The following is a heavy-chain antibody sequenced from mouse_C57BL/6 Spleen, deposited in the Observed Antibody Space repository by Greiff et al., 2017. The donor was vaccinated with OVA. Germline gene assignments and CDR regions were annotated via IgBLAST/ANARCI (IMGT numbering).Heavy chain of an antibody. V-gene: IGHV1-54*01. J-gene: IGHJ4*01. CDR3: ARSDRLYNAMDY. D-gene: IGHD1-2*01. Sequence: VQLQQSGAELVRPGASVKVSCKASGYAFTNYLIEWVKQRPGQGLEWIGEIYPGSGGTKYNEKFKGKATLTADNSSSSAYMQLSILTSYDSAVYVFARSDRLYNAMDYWGQGTSVTVSS. CDR2: IYPGSGGT. CDR1: GYAFTNYL.